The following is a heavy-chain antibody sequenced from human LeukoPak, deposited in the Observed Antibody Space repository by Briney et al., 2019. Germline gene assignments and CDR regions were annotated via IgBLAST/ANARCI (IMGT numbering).Heavy chain of an antibody. Sequence: GGSLKLSCAASGSTFSGSTVHWVRQASGKGLEWVGRIRSKGDSYATAYAASVQGRFTLSRDDSKSTTYLQMNSLKTEDTAVYYGSRRPKDYYYGRDVWGQGPRSPSP. CDR3: SRRPKDYYYGRDV. CDR2: IRSKGDSYAT. CDR1: GSTFSGST. V-gene: IGHV3-73*01. J-gene: IGHJ6*02.